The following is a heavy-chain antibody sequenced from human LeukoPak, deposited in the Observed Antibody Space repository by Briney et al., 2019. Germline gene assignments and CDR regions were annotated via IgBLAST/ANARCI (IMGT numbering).Heavy chain of an antibody. CDR2: IYYSGGT. J-gene: IGHJ5*02. V-gene: IGHV4-31*03. CDR1: GGSISSGGYY. CDR3: ARGPQGGQFDP. Sequence: SQTLSLTCTVSGGSISSGGYYWSWLRQHPGKGLEWIGYIYYSGGTYYNPSLKSRVTMSVDTSKNQFSLKLSSVTAADTAVYYCARGPQGGQFDPWGQGTLVTVSS. D-gene: IGHD3-16*01.